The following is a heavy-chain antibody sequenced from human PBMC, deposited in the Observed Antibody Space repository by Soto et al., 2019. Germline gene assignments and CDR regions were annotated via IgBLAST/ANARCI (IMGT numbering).Heavy chain of an antibody. J-gene: IGHJ4*02. D-gene: IGHD6-13*01. CDR3: ARAVGQMAAAADY. Sequence: SETLSLTCTVSGGSISSGDYYWSWIRQPPGKGLEWIGYIYYSGSTYYNPSLKSRVTISVDTSKNQFSLKLSSVTAADTAVYYCARAVGQMAAAADYWGQGTLVTVSS. CDR2: IYYSGST. V-gene: IGHV4-30-4*01. CDR1: GGSISSGDYY.